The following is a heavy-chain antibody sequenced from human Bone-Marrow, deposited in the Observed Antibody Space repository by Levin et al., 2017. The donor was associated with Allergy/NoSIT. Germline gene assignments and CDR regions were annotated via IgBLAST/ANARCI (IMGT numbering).Heavy chain of an antibody. CDR1: GFSFENYG. CDR2: ISFDGITK. J-gene: IGHJ4*02. CDR3: ARGPLGRHCSGSGCYMPY. V-gene: IGHV3-33*05. Sequence: HPGGSLRLSCAVSGFSFENYGMYWVRQAPGKGPEWVALISFDGITKTYRDSVQGRFTISRDISKNTLYLHLNSLRVEDTAVYFCARGPLGRHCSGSGCYMPYWGQRTLVIVSP. D-gene: IGHD2-15*01.